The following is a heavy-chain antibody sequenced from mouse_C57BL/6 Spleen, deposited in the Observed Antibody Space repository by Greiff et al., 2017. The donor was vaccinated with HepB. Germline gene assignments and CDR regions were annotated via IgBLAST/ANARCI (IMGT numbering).Heavy chain of an antibody. CDR3: ARSRDYYGSSEYYFDY. D-gene: IGHD1-1*01. J-gene: IGHJ2*01. CDR1: GFNIKDYY. CDR2: IDPEDGET. V-gene: IGHV14-2*01. Sequence: VQLKESGAELVKPGASVKLSCTASGFNIKDYYMHWVKQRTEQGLEWIGRIDPEDGETKYAPKFQGKATITADTSSNTAYLQLSSLTSEDTAVYYCARSRDYYGSSEYYFDYWGQGTTLTVSS.